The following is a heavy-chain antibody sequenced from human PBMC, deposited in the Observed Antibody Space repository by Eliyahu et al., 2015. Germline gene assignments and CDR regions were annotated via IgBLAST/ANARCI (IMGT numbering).Heavy chain of an antibody. CDR3: ARGSLAVTGLDH. Sequence: QVQLQESGPRLVKPSETLSLTCIVSGYSISSGSYWGWXRQSPGKGLEWIGSIYNDGATYYNPSLKSRVSLSVDTSYDHFSLHLTSVTAADTAMYYCARGSLAVTGLDHWGQGTLVTVAS. V-gene: IGHV4-38-2*02. D-gene: IGHD6-19*01. CDR1: GYSISSGSY. J-gene: IGHJ4*02. CDR2: IYNDGAT.